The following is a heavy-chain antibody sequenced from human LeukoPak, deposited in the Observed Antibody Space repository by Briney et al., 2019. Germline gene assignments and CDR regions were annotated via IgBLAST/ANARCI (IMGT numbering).Heavy chain of an antibody. CDR1: GDSVSSNTTA. V-gene: IGHV6-1*01. CDR2: TYYRSKWYY. Sequence: SQTLSLTCAISGDSVSSNTTAWNWIRQSPSRGLEWLGRTYYRSKWYYEYAISVRSRITINPDTSKNQFSLKLSSVTAADTAVYYCARVKTPKTVTLYYYYMDVWGKGTTVTISS. D-gene: IGHD4-17*01. J-gene: IGHJ6*03. CDR3: ARVKTPKTVTLYYYYMDV.